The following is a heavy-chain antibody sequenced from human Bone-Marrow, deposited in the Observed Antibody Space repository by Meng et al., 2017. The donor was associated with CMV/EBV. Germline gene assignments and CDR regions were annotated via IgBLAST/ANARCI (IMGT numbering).Heavy chain of an antibody. CDR1: GFTFSDYY. Sequence: GGSLRLSCAASGFTFSDYYMSWIRQAPGKGLECVSYISSSGSTIYYADSVKGRFTISRDNAKNSLYLQMNSLRAEDTAVYYCARTLCSSTSCYKYYYYGMDVWGQGTTVTVSS. D-gene: IGHD2-2*02. CDR3: ARTLCSSTSCYKYYYYGMDV. J-gene: IGHJ6*02. V-gene: IGHV3-11*01. CDR2: ISSSGSTI.